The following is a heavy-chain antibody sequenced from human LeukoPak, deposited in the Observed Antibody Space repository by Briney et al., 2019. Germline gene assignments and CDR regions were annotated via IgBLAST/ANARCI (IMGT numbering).Heavy chain of an antibody. CDR3: AKARYSSSWYFDY. J-gene: IGHJ4*02. CDR1: GFTFSSYS. Sequence: GGSLRLSCAASGFTFSSYSMNWVRQAPGKGLEWVSYISSSSSTIYYADSVKGRFTISRDNAKNSLYLQMTSLRAEDTAVYYCAKARYSSSWYFDYWGQGTLVTVSS. CDR2: ISSSSSTI. V-gene: IGHV3-48*04. D-gene: IGHD6-13*01.